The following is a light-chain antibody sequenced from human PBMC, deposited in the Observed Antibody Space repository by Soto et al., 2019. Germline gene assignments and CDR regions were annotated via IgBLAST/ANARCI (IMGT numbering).Light chain of an antibody. J-gene: IGKJ3*01. CDR3: QQYDNLPSLT. Sequence: DIQMTQSPSSLSASVGDRVTITCQASQDISNYLNWYQQKPGKAPKLLIYDASNLETGVPSRFSGSGSGTDLTFTISSLQPEDIATYYCQQYDNLPSLTFGPGTKVDIK. CDR1: QDISNY. V-gene: IGKV1-33*01. CDR2: DAS.